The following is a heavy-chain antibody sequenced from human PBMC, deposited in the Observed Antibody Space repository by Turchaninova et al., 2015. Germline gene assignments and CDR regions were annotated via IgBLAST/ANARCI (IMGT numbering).Heavy chain of an antibody. CDR1: GGSFVGYS. CDR3: ARGHKRAAATLGTAFDI. J-gene: IGHJ3*02. D-gene: IGHD6-13*01. CDR2: INHRGST. V-gene: IGHV4-34*01. Sequence: QVQLQQWGAVLLTPSDTLAITGGCDGGSFVGYSWSWIRQPPGKGLECIGEINHRGSTSYNPSLKSRVTLSVDTSKNQFSLKLSSVTAADTAVYYCARGHKRAAATLGTAFDIWGQGTMVTVSS.